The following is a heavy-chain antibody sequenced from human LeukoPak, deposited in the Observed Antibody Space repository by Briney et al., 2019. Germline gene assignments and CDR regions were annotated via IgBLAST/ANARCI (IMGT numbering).Heavy chain of an antibody. D-gene: IGHD3-16*01. CDR3: ARGGGLDV. V-gene: IGHV3-9*01. CDR2: ISWNSGTT. Sequence: HPGRSLRLSCAASGFTFSDYAMFWVRQAPGKGLEWVSSISWNSGTTNYADSVKGRFTISRENAKNSLYLQMSNLRAEDTAVYFCARGGGLDVWGQGATVTVSS. J-gene: IGHJ6*02. CDR1: GFTFSDYA.